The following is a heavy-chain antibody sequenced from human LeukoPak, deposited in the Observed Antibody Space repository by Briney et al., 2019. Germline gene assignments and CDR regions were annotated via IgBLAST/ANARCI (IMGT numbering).Heavy chain of an antibody. Sequence: SETLSLTCKVSGGSIRSGNYYWTWIRQPAGKGLEWIRRIYTSGSTNYNPSLKSRVTISVDTSKNQFSLKLSSVTAADTAVYYCARHVASYDILTGQIAAAGAFDYWGQGTLVTVSS. CDR2: IYTSGST. D-gene: IGHD3-9*01. CDR3: ARHVASYDILTGQIAAAGAFDY. CDR1: GGSIRSGNYY. J-gene: IGHJ4*02. V-gene: IGHV4-61*02.